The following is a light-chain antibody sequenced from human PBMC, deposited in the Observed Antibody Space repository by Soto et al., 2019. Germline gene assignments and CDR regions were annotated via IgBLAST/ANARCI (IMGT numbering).Light chain of an antibody. Sequence: EIVMTQSPATLSVSPGERATLSCRASQSVSGNLAWYQQKPGQAPRLLIYGASTRATGIPARFSGSGSGTEFTLTISSLQSGDFAVYYCQQYNNWPLFGQGTKVDIK. CDR2: GAS. V-gene: IGKV3-15*01. CDR1: QSVSGN. J-gene: IGKJ1*01. CDR3: QQYNNWPL.